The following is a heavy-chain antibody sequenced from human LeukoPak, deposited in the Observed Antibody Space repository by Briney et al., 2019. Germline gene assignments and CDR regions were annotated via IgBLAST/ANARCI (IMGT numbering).Heavy chain of an antibody. CDR1: GGSISSSSYY. Sequence: SETLSLTCTVSGGSISSSSYYWGWIRQPPGKGLEWIGSIYYSGSTYYNPSLKSRVTISVDTSKNQFSLKLSSVTAADTAVYYCARCDSSGYTFDYWGQGTLVTVSS. CDR2: IYYSGST. V-gene: IGHV4-39*07. J-gene: IGHJ4*02. CDR3: ARCDSSGYTFDY. D-gene: IGHD3-22*01.